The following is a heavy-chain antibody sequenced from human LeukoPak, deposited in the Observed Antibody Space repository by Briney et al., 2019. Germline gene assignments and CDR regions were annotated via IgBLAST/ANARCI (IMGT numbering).Heavy chain of an antibody. CDR1: GYTFTSYY. CDR3: ARDRPSDAFDI. CDR2: INPSGGST. V-gene: IGHV1-46*01. Sequence: ASVKVSRKASGYTFTSYYMHWVRQAPGQGLEWMGIINPSGGSTSYAQKFQGRVTMTRDTSTSTVYMELSSLRSEDTAVYYCARDRPSDAFDIWGQGTMVTVSS. J-gene: IGHJ3*02.